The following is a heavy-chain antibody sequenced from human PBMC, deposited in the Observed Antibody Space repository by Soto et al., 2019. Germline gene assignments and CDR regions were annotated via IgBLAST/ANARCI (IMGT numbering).Heavy chain of an antibody. Sequence: EGQLVESGGGLVKPGGSLRLSCAASGFTFSNAWINWVRQTPGKGLEWGGRVKSKTDGGTTDFAAPVKGRFAISRDDSKNMVYLEMNSLKTEDTAIYYCTTDSYITSIIVRFDYWGHGTLVTVSS. J-gene: IGHJ4*01. CDR2: VKSKTDGGTT. V-gene: IGHV3-15*07. CDR1: GFTFSNAW. CDR3: TTDSYITSIIVRFDY. D-gene: IGHD3-22*01.